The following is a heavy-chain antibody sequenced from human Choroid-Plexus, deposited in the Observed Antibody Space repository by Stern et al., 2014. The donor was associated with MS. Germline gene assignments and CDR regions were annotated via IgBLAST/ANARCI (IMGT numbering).Heavy chain of an antibody. CDR1: GCSFSSFG. V-gene: IGHV3-30*18. D-gene: IGHD2-8*02. Sequence: VHLEESGGDVAQPGWPLRLSCAASGCSFSSFGMTWVRQSPGKGLEWVALISYDGSTDYAASGMGGFALPRDNSTTTLALPMTSLRAEDTAVYYFAKGRQYWTFFFDFWGQGSLVTVSS. CDR2: ISYDGST. CDR3: AKGRQYWTFFFDF. J-gene: IGHJ4*02.